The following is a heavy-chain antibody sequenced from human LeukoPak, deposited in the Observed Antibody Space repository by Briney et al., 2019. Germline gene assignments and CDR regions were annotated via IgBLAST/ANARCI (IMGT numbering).Heavy chain of an antibody. CDR2: IRGSGGTT. V-gene: IGHV3-23*01. Sequence: PGGSLRLSCAASGFTFSDYDMTWVRQALGKGLEWVSSIRGSGGTTFYADSVKGRFIISRDNSKNTLFLQVNSLRAEDAAIYYCVRNPLYHPTGLHWGQGTLLTVSS. CDR3: VRNPLYHPTGLH. D-gene: IGHD3-16*02. J-gene: IGHJ4*02. CDR1: GFTFSDYD.